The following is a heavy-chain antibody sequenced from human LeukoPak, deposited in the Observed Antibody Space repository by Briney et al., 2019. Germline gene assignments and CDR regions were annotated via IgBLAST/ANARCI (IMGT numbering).Heavy chain of an antibody. D-gene: IGHD2-21*01. CDR2: ISGRGGST. CDR1: GINLSDNA. Sequence: GRSLSLSCTASGINLSDNAMGGVPQKKGKGLEWVSAISGRGGSTYYADSVKGRFTISRDNSKNTLYLQMNSLRVEDTAVYYCAKDLIEAGLLWGQGTLVTVSS. J-gene: IGHJ4*02. CDR3: AKDLIEAGLL. V-gene: IGHV3-23*01.